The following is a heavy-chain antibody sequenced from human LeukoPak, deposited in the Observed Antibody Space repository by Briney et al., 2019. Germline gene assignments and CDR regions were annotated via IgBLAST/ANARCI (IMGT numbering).Heavy chain of an antibody. D-gene: IGHD5-18*01. V-gene: IGHV3-13*01. CDR3: ARLRGYSYGVNGFDI. J-gene: IGHJ3*02. CDR2: IGTAHDA. CDR1: GFTFNDYD. Sequence: GGYLRLYCAASGFTFNDYDMHWVREITGKGLEWVSGIGTAHDAHYAGSVKGRFTIFRESATNSVYLQMNSLRDGDTAVYYCARLRGYSYGVNGFDIWGQGTMVTVSS.